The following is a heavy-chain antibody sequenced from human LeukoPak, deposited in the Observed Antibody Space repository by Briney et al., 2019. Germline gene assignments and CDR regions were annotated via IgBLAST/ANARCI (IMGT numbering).Heavy chain of an antibody. D-gene: IGHD3-3*01. CDR2: INHSGST. CDR1: GGSFSGYY. V-gene: IGHV4-34*01. CDR3: ARLRSYYDFWSGYQSDAFDI. Sequence: SETLSLTCAVYGGSFSGYYWSWIRQPPGKGLEWIGEINHSGSTNYNPSLKSRVTISVDTSKNQFSLKLSSVTAADTAVYYCARLRSYYDFWSGYQSDAFDIWGQGTMVTVSS. J-gene: IGHJ3*02.